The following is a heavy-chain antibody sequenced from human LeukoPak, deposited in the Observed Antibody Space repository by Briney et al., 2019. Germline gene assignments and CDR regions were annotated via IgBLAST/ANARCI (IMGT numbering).Heavy chain of an antibody. CDR2: ISSSGNAI. J-gene: IGHJ5*02. CDR1: GFTFSNYE. CDR3: ARSPKDATAP. V-gene: IGHV3-48*03. D-gene: IGHD2-15*01. Sequence: GGSLRLSCVTSGFTFSNYEMNWVRQAPGKGLEYVSYISSSGNAIHYADSVKGRFTISRDIAKNSVYLQMSSLRAEDTAVYYCARSPKDATAPWGQGTLVTVSS.